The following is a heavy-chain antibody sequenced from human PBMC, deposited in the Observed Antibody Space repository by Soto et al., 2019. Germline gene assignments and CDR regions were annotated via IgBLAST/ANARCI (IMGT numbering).Heavy chain of an antibody. CDR2: IYYSGST. D-gene: IGHD2-15*01. Sequence: SETLSLTCTVSGGSISSSSYYWGWIRQPPGKGLGWIGSIYYSGSTYYNPSLKSRVTISVDTSKNQFSLKLSSVTAADTAVYYCARHTPAISISDHWGQGTLVTVSS. V-gene: IGHV4-39*01. CDR1: GGSISSSSYY. CDR3: ARHTPAISISDH. J-gene: IGHJ4*02.